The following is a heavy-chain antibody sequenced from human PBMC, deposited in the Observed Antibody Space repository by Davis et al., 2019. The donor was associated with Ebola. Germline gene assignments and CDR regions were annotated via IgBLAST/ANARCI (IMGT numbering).Heavy chain of an antibody. Sequence: GGSLRLSCAASGFIVSSNYMSWVRQAPGKGLEWVSVIYSGGTTNYADSVKGRFTISSDNSKSTLYLQMNSLRAEDTAVYYCAKDLGDFWSSYYYISHGMDVWGKGTTVTVS. D-gene: IGHD3-3*01. CDR2: IYSGGTT. CDR1: GFIVSSNY. J-gene: IGHJ6*04. V-gene: IGHV3-53*01. CDR3: AKDLGDFWSSYYYISHGMDV.